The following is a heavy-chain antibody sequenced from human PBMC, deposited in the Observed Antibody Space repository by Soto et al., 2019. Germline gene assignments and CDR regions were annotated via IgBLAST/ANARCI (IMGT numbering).Heavy chain of an antibody. CDR2: ISRSGVST. CDR3: AREEGYCGGGRCFRSAFDL. Sequence: LRLSCAASGFTFSSYARSWVRQAPGKGLEWVSAISRSGVSTYYADSVKGRFTISRDNSKNSLYLQMNSLRAEDTAVYYCAREEGYCGGGRCFRSAFDLWGKAIVVTVS. J-gene: IGHJ3*01. D-gene: IGHD2-15*01. V-gene: IGHV3-23*01. CDR1: GFTFSSYA.